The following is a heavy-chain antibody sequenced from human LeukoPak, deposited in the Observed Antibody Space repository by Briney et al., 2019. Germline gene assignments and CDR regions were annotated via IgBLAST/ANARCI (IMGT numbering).Heavy chain of an antibody. J-gene: IGHJ4*02. V-gene: IGHV3-30*02. CDR1: GFTFSSYG. Sequence: PGGSLRLSCAASGFTFSSYGMHWVRQAPGKGLEWVTFIQYDGSDKYYADSVKGRFTISRDNSKNTLYLQMNSLRVEDTAVYYCARDSSMLRGPLVIYYFDFWGQGTLVTVSS. D-gene: IGHD3-10*01. CDR3: ARDSSMLRGPLVIYYFDF. CDR2: IQYDGSDK.